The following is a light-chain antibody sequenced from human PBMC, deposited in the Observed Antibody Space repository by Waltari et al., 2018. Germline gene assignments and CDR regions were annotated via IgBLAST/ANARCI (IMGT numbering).Light chain of an antibody. J-gene: IGLJ3*02. CDR2: KVN. CDR1: SSDVGFYDF. CDR3: SSYTRRSYWV. Sequence: QSALTQPASVSGSPGQSITISCTGTSSDVGFYDFVSLFQQHPGKAPKVMIYKVNNRPSGVSNRFSGSKSANTAALTLSGVQAEDDADYYCSSYTRRSYWVFGGGTQLTVL. V-gene: IGLV2-14*01.